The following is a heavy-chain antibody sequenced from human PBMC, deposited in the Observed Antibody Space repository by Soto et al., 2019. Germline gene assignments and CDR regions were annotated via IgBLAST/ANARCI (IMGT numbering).Heavy chain of an antibody. CDR1: GYTFTSYY. CDR2: INPSGGST. V-gene: IGHV1-46*01. D-gene: IGHD6-6*01. J-gene: IGHJ6*02. CDR3: AREDRQLGYYYYYGMDV. Sequence: ASVKVSCKASGYTFTSYYMHWVRQAPGQGLEWMGIINPSGGSTSYAQKFQGRVTMTRDTSTSTVYMELSSLRSEDTAVYYCAREDRQLGYYYYYGMDVWGQGTTVTV.